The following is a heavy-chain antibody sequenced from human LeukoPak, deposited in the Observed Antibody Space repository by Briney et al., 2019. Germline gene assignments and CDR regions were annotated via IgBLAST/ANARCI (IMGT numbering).Heavy chain of an antibody. J-gene: IGHJ5*02. CDR3: ARDRIAAAGHNWFDP. CDR1: GGTFSSYA. CDR2: IIPILGIA. Sequence: GASVKVSCKASGGTFSSYAISWVRQAPGQGLGWMGRIIPILGIANYAQKFQGRVTITADKSTSTAYMELSSLRSEDTAVYYCARDRIAAAGHNWFDPWGQGTLVTVSS. V-gene: IGHV1-69*04. D-gene: IGHD6-13*01.